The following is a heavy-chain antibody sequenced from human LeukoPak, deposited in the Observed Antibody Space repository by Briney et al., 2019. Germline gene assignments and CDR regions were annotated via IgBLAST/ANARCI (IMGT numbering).Heavy chain of an antibody. CDR3: ASAVRGVKYYFDY. V-gene: IGHV1-69*05. CDR1: GGTFTSYA. J-gene: IGHJ4*02. D-gene: IGHD3-10*01. Sequence: GASVKVSCKASGGTFTSYAISWVRQAPGQGLEWMGGIIPIFGTANYAQKCQGRVTITTDESTSTAYMELSSLRSEDTAVYYCASAVRGVKYYFDYWGQGTLVTVSS. CDR2: IIPIFGTA.